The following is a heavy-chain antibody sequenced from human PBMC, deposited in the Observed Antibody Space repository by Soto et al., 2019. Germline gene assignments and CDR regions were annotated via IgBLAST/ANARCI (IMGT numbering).Heavy chain of an antibody. CDR1: GFTFTHYA. CDR2: ISGVGEST. J-gene: IGHJ6*04. Sequence: EVQLLESGGGLGQPGGSLRISCETSGFTFTHYAMSWVRQAPGKGLEWVAAISGVGESTYYADSVKGRFTIFKDNSRDTLYLQMSSLRAGDTALYYCARGLESYFYMDVWGKGTTVTVSS. D-gene: IGHD1-26*01. V-gene: IGHV3-23*01. CDR3: ARGLESYFYMDV.